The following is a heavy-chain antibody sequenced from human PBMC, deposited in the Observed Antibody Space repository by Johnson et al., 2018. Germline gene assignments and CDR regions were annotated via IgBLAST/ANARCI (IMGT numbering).Heavy chain of an antibody. V-gene: IGHV3-23*04. J-gene: IGHJ6*03. CDR3: ATQKPDHYAKETDYYYYYYMDV. Sequence: EVQLVESGGGLVQPGGSLRLSCAASGFTFSSYAMSWVRQAPGKGLEWVSAISGSGGSTYYADSVKGRFTISRDSSKNTRSLQMNSLRAEDPAEYYFATQKPDHYAKETDYYYYYYMDVWGKGTTVTVSS. CDR2: ISGSGGST. CDR1: GFTFSSYA. D-gene: IGHD4-17*01.